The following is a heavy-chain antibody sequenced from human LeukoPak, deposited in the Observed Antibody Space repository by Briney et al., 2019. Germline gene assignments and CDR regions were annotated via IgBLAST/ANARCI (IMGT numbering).Heavy chain of an antibody. CDR1: RYTFTGYY. Sequence: GSSVNVSCKASRYTFTGYYMHWVRQAPGQGLEGMGWINLNSGGTKYAQKFQGRVTMTWDTSISTAYMEMSRLTSDDAAVYYCARDPPEALYGIDYWGQGTLVTVSS. CDR3: ARDPPEALYGIDY. D-gene: IGHD4-17*01. V-gene: IGHV1-2*02. CDR2: INLNSGGT. J-gene: IGHJ4*02.